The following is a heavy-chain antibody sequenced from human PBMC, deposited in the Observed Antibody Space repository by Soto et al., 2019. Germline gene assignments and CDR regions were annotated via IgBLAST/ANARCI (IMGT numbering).Heavy chain of an antibody. CDR3: ARDGARYYYDSSGYYLYYYGMDV. V-gene: IGHV1-3*01. CDR2: INAGNGNT. D-gene: IGHD3-22*01. Sequence: ASVKVSCKASGYTFTSYAMHWVRPAPGQRLELMGWINAGNGNTKYSQKFQGRVTITRDTSASTAYMELSSLRSEDTAVYYCARDGARYYYDSSGYYLYYYGMDVWGQGTTVTVSS. J-gene: IGHJ6*02. CDR1: GYTFTSYA.